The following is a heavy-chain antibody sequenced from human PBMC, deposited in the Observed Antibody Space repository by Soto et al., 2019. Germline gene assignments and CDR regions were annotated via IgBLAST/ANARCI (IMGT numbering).Heavy chain of an antibody. Sequence: GGSLRLSCAASGFTFSNAWMSWARRAPGKGLEWVGRIKSKTDGGTTDYAAPVKGRFTISRDDSKNTLYLQMNSLKTEDTAVYYCTTRIGRDYYYYYGMDVWGQGTTVTVSS. J-gene: IGHJ6*02. CDR2: IKSKTDGGTT. CDR3: TTRIGRDYYYYYGMDV. D-gene: IGHD1-26*01. V-gene: IGHV3-15*01. CDR1: GFTFSNAW.